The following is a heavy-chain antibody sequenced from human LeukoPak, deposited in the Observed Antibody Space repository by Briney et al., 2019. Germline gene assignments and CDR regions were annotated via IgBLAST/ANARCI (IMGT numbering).Heavy chain of an antibody. CDR3: ARGRYCSSTSCPGKYYYYMDV. V-gene: IGHV3-7*01. CDR1: GFTFSSYW. J-gene: IGHJ6*03. CDR2: IKQDGSEK. Sequence: TGGSLRLSCAVSGFTFSSYWMSWVRQAPGKGLEWVGDIKQDGSEKYYVDSVKGRFTISRDTDKNSLYMQKKRLRAETAEVYYCARGRYCSSTSCPGKYYYYMDVWGKGTTVTVSS. D-gene: IGHD2-2*01.